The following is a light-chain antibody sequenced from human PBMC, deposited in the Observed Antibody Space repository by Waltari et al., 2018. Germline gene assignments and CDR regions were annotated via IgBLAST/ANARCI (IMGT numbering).Light chain of an antibody. J-gene: IGLJ2*01. Sequence: QSALTQPASVSGSLGQPLTISCTGANSDVGTYNLVSWYQQHPGKAPKLMIYEGSKRPSGVSNRFSGSQSGNTASLTISGLQAEDDGDYYCCSYAGSSTYVLFGGGTELTVL. CDR1: NSDVGTYNL. V-gene: IGLV2-23*01. CDR2: EGS. CDR3: CSYAGSSTYVL.